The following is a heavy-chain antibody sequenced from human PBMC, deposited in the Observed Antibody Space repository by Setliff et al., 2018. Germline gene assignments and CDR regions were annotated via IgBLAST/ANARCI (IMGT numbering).Heavy chain of an antibody. Sequence: KTSETLSLTCTVSGGSISSYYWIWIRQPPGKELEWMAYVYYAGDTYYNPSLKSRISISIDTSKNQFSLNLISVTAADTAVYYCAGSQGSGGYYSNSPYYFHYWGQGTLVTVSS. D-gene: IGHD3-10*01. CDR3: AGSQGSGGYYSNSPYYFHY. J-gene: IGHJ4*02. V-gene: IGHV4-59*03. CDR1: GGSISSYY. CDR2: VYYAGDT.